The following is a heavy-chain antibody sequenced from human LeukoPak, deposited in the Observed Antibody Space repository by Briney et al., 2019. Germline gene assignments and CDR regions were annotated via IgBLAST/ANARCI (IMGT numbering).Heavy chain of an antibody. V-gene: IGHV4-59*01. CDR2: AYYSGST. J-gene: IGHJ3*02. CDR3: ARGFVGPAAISDAFEI. D-gene: IGHD2-2*02. CDR1: GGSFRSYY. Sequence: SETLSLTCTVSGGSFRSYYWSWIRQPPGKVLEWIGFAYYSGSTNYNPSLKSRLTLSVDTSKNHFSLQLRSVTAADTAVYYCARGFVGPAAISDAFEIWGQGTLVTVSS.